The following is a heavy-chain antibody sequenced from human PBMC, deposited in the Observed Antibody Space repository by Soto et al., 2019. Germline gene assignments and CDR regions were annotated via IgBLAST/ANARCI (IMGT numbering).Heavy chain of an antibody. V-gene: IGHV3-74*01. D-gene: IGHD1-1*01. CDR1: GFTLSTYW. J-gene: IGHJ4*02. CDR2: INPDASTT. CDR3: GRGGLEMADY. Sequence: EVQLVESGGALVQPGGSLRLSCAASGFTLSTYWMHWVRQAPGKGLVWVSRINPDASTTNYADSVKGRFTISRDNAENALYLKMDSLRAEDTAVYYCGRGGLEMADYWGQGTLVTVSS.